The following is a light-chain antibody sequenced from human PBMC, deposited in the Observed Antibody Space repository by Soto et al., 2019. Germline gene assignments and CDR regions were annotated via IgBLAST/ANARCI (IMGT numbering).Light chain of an antibody. J-gene: IGKJ1*01. Sequence: DIQMTQSPSSLSASLGDRVTITCRASHTISRYLNWYQHKPGKAPKLLIYVASNLESGVPSRFSGSGSGTDFTLTISNLQPDDFATYYCQQYNSLWTFGQGTKVDIK. CDR2: VAS. CDR3: QQYNSLWT. CDR1: HTISRY. V-gene: IGKV1-39*01.